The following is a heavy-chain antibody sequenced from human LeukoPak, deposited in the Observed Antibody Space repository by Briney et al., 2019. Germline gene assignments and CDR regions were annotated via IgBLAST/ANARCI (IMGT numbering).Heavy chain of an antibody. CDR2: XNTSGGT. D-gene: IGHD1-26*01. V-gene: IGHV4-61*02. Sequence: VSGXSISXGXYYWXXXRQPAXXXXXWIXRXNTSGGTNYNPSLKSRGTISVDTSKNQFSLKLSSVTAADTAVYYCARDARGSSGSYDYFDYWGRGTLVTVSS. CDR3: ARDARGSSGSYDYFDY. CDR1: GXSISXGXYY. J-gene: IGHJ4*02.